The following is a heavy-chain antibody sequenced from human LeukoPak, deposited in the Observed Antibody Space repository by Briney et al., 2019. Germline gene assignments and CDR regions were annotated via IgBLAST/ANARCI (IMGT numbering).Heavy chain of an antibody. Sequence: KASETLSLTCAVSGGTISSGGYSWSWIRQPPGEGLEWIGYIYHSGSTYYNPSLKSRVTISVDRSKNQFSLKLSSVTAADTAVYYCARKNGGPEDYWGQGTLVTVSS. D-gene: IGHD4-23*01. CDR3: ARKNGGPEDY. V-gene: IGHV4-30-2*02. CDR1: GGTISSGGYS. J-gene: IGHJ4*02. CDR2: IYHSGST.